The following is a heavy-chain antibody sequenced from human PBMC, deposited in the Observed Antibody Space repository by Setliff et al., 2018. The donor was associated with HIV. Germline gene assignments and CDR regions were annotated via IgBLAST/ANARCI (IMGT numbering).Heavy chain of an antibody. CDR1: GYTFTHYW. CDR3: VRLNRGSTWSIASDRGFFDP. J-gene: IGHJ5*02. D-gene: IGHD3-10*01. V-gene: IGHV5-51*01. CDR2: VYPGDSDS. Sequence: PGESLKISCKASGYTFTHYWIGWVRQMPGKGLEWMGFVYPGDSDSRYSPSLQGQVTISADTSLKTAHLQWSSLKASDTATYFCVRLNRGSTWSIASDRGFFDPWGQGTLGTVSS.